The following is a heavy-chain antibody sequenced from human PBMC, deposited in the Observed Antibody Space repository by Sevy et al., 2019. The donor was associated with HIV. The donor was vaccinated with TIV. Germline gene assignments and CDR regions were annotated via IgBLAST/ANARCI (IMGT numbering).Heavy chain of an antibody. V-gene: IGHV1-8*01. Sequence: ASVKVSCMASRSTFVSNDINWLRQAPGQGLEWVGWMRPNSGEVGYAQKFQGRVTMTRNISITTAYMELGRLRFDDTAVYYCAQGYYFTYWGQGTVVTVSS. D-gene: IGHD3-22*01. J-gene: IGHJ4*02. CDR3: AQGYYFTY. CDR2: MRPNSGEV. CDR1: RSTFVSND.